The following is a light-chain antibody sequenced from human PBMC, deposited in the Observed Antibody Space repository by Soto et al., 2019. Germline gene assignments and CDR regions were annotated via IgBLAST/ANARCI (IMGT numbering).Light chain of an antibody. J-gene: IGKJ5*01. CDR1: QRIGDY. V-gene: IGKV3-11*01. CDR2: DAS. CDR3: QQRYVWPIT. Sequence: IVLTQSPATLSLSPGERATLSCRASQRIGDYLAWYQQKPGQAPRLLIYDASNRAAGTPARFGGSGSDSEYTLTISSLQPEDFAVYYCQQRYVWPITFGQGTRLEMK.